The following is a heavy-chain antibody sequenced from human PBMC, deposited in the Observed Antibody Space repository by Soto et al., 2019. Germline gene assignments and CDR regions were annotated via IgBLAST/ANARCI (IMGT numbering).Heavy chain of an antibody. CDR3: GRLGGYARGGRGYYYYGMDV. V-gene: IGHV1-69*01. Sequence: QVQLVQSGAEVKKPGSSVKVSCKASGGTFSSYAISWVRQAPGQGLEWMGGIIPIFGTANYAQKFQGRVTITADESTSTAYMELSSLRAEDTAVYYCGRLGGYARGGRGYYYYGMDVWGQGTTVTVSS. CDR1: GGTFSSYA. CDR2: IIPIFGTA. D-gene: IGHD3-16*01. J-gene: IGHJ6*02.